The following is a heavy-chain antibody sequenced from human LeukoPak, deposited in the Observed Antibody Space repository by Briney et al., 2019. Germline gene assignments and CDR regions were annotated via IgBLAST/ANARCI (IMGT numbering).Heavy chain of an antibody. J-gene: IGHJ4*02. CDR1: GFPFCDYT. CDR2: ISWDGGST. Sequence: GALDPSFVTPGFPFCDYTMHWVRPAPGKGLEWVSLISWDGGSTYYADSVKGRFTISRDNSKNSLYLQMNSLRTEDTALYYCAKGGNGDYFDYWGQGALVTVSS. CDR3: AKGGNGDYFDY. V-gene: IGHV3-43*01. D-gene: IGHD1-1*01.